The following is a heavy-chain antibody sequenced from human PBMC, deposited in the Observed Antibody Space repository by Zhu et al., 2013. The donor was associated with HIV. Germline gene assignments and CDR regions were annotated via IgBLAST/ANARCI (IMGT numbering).Heavy chain of an antibody. J-gene: IGHJ3*01. D-gene: IGHD2-15*01. CDR1: GVKLKFHA. CDR2: ILPALAST. Sequence: QVQLMQSGPEVKRPGSSVRVSCQASGVKLKFHAISWIRQAPGQGLGWLGSILPALASTKYGRNFQGRVSFTADTSQNTVYMELTNLKPDDTAVFYCARGGGHVVVAVGTFDVWGQGTSVTVSP. V-gene: IGHV1-69*09. CDR3: ARGGGHVVVAVGTFDV.